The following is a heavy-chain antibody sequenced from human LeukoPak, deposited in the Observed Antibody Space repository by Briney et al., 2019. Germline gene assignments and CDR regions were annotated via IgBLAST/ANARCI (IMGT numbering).Heavy chain of an antibody. CDR3: AKDYPPYYYYYMDV. V-gene: IGHV3-23*01. J-gene: IGHJ6*03. Sequence: PGGSLRLSCAASGFTFSIYVMTWVRQAPGKGLEWASAISGSGDNTNYADSVKGQVTISRDNSKNTLYMEFNSLRAEDTAVYYCAKDYPPYYYYYMDVWGKGTTVTISS. CDR1: GFTFSIYV. CDR2: ISGSGDNT.